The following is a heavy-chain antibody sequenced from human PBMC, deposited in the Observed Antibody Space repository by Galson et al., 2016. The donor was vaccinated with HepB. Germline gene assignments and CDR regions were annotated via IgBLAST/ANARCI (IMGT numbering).Heavy chain of an antibody. V-gene: IGHV3-30-3*01. J-gene: IGHJ3*01. Sequence: SLRLSCAASGFTFTDYAIHWVRQAPGKGLEWVADISYDGSNKFYLNSAKGRFTISRDNSKNTVYLQMNRLTTEDTAIYYCARTRDFWSGHYDAFDVWGQGTMVGVSS. CDR2: ISYDGSNK. CDR3: ARTRDFWSGHYDAFDV. CDR1: GFTFTDYA. D-gene: IGHD3-3*01.